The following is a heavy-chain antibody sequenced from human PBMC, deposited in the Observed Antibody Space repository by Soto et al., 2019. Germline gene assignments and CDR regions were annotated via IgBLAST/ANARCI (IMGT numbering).Heavy chain of an antibody. Sequence: EVQLVESGGGLVQPGGTLRLSCAASGFTVSNNYMSWVRQAPGKGLEYVSVIYSGGGTYYADSVKGRFTISRDNSKNTLYLQMNSLGAEDTAVYYCARSPTRTNYADYFDPWGQGTLLTVSS. CDR2: IYSGGGT. D-gene: IGHD4-17*01. CDR3: ARSPTRTNYADYFDP. CDR1: GFTVSNNY. V-gene: IGHV3-66*01. J-gene: IGHJ5*02.